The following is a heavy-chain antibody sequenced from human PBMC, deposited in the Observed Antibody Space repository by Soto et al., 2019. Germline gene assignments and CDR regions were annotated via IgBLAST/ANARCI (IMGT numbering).Heavy chain of an antibody. CDR2: IKPVGSEK. V-gene: IGHV3-7*01. J-gene: IGHJ5*02. CDR1: GFAFSNYW. CDR3: AKRMAVAPNCFDP. Sequence: GGSLRLSCAASGFAFSNYWMNWVRQAPGKGLEGVANIKPVGSEKYYVDSVKGRLTISRDNAANSLYLQMNSLRVEDTDVYYCAKRMAVAPNCFDPWGQGTLVTVSS. D-gene: IGHD6-19*01.